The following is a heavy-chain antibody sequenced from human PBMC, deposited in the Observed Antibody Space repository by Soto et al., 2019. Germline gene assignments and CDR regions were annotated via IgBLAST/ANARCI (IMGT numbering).Heavy chain of an antibody. CDR3: ASGQFDDSSGRFDY. J-gene: IGHJ4*02. V-gene: IGHV3-33*01. CDR2: IWYDGSNK. D-gene: IGHD3-22*01. Sequence: QVQLVESGGGVVQPGRSLRLSCAASGFTFSSYGMHWVRQAPGKGLEWVAVIWYDGSNKYYADSVKGRFTISRDNSKNTLYLQMNSLRAEDTAVYYCASGQFDDSSGRFDYWGPGTLVTVSS. CDR1: GFTFSSYG.